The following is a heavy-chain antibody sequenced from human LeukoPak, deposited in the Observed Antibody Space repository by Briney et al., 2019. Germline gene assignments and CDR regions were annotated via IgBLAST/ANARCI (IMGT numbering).Heavy chain of an antibody. CDR3: ARQPANTAAFDI. J-gene: IGHJ3*02. Sequence: SETLSLTCTVSGGSINTYYRSWIRQPPRKGLEWIAYVRDNGESNYNPSLKSRVAISLDTANNQISLRLNFVTAADTAIYYCARQPANTAAFDIWGLGTMVTVSS. CDR2: VRDNGES. V-gene: IGHV4-59*08. CDR1: GGSINTYY. D-gene: IGHD5-18*01.